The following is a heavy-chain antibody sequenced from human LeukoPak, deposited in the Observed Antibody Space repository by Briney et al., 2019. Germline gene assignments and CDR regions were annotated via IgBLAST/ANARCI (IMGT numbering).Heavy chain of an antibody. CDR1: GGSISSGSYY. J-gene: IGHJ5*02. CDR2: IYTSGST. CDR3: ARVVTGEANWFDP. V-gene: IGHV4-61*02. D-gene: IGHD5-18*01. Sequence: SQTLSLTCTVSGGSISSGSYYWSWIRQPAGKGLEWIGRIYTSGSTNYNPSPKSRVTISVDTSKNQFSPKLSSVTAADTAVYYCARVVTGEANWFDPWGQGTLVTVSS.